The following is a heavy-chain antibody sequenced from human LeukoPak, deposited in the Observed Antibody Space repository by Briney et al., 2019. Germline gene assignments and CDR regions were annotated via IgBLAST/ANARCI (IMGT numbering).Heavy chain of an antibody. CDR2: IYYSGST. V-gene: IGHV4-59*01. J-gene: IGHJ5*01. Sequence: PSETLSLTCTVSGGSISHYYWSWIRQPPGKRLEWIGYIYYSGSTNYNPSLRSRVTISLDTSKSQFSLRLSSVTAADTAVYYCARDRIGWPFDSWDQGTLVTVSS. CDR3: ARDRIGWPFDS. D-gene: IGHD2-15*01. CDR1: GGSISHYY.